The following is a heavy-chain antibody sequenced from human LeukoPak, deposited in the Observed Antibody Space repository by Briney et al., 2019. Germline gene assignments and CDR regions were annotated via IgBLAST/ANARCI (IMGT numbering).Heavy chain of an antibody. D-gene: IGHD5-18*01. CDR2: IRYDGSNK. J-gene: IGHJ3*02. V-gene: IGHV3-30*02. CDR1: GFTFSNYG. CDR3: AKDRPNSYGSFDI. Sequence: GGSLRLSCAASGFTFSNYGMHWVRQAPGKGLEWVAFIRYDGSNKYYADSVKGRFTISRDNSKNTLYLQMNSLRAEDTAVYYCAKDRPNSYGSFDIWGQGTMVTVSS.